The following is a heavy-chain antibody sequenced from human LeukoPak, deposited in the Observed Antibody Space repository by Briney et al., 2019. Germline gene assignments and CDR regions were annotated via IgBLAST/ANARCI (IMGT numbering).Heavy chain of an antibody. Sequence: SETLSLTCTVSGGSITINGYYWAWIRRHPGKGLEWIGYIFHNGKAYYNPSLKSRATISVDTSKNQFSLSLRCVTAADTAFYYCAKYSSGYYYGLNWGQGALVTVAS. D-gene: IGHD3-22*01. J-gene: IGHJ4*02. CDR1: GGSITINGYY. CDR3: AKYSSGYYYGLN. V-gene: IGHV4-31*03. CDR2: IFHNGKA.